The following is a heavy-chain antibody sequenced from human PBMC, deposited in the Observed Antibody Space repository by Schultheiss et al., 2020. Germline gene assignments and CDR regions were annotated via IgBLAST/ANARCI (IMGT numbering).Heavy chain of an antibody. V-gene: IGHV2-5*08. CDR2: IYWDDDK. J-gene: IGHJ4*02. D-gene: IGHD1-26*01. CDR3: ARYSGSYYSLAFDY. Sequence: TLSLTCTVSGGSISSSSYYWSWIRQPPGKALEWLALIYWDDDKRYSPSLKSRLTITKDTSKNQVVLTMTNMDPVDTATYYCARYSGSYYSLAFDYWGQGTLVTVYS. CDR1: GGSISSSSYY.